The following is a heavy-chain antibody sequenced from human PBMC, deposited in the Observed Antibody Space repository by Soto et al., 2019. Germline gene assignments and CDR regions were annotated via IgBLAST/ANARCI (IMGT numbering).Heavy chain of an antibody. Sequence: EVQVVESGGGLVKPGGSLRLSCTAPGSPFSSYGMNWVRQAPGKGLEWVASINNGGEYIYYADSVQGRFTISRDNAKNSLYLQMNSLRAEDTAVYFCARDALAGSSIRYWCQGTLVTVSS. D-gene: IGHD6-13*01. CDR2: INNGGEYI. V-gene: IGHV3-21*01. J-gene: IGHJ1*01. CDR1: GSPFSSYG. CDR3: ARDALAGSSIRY.